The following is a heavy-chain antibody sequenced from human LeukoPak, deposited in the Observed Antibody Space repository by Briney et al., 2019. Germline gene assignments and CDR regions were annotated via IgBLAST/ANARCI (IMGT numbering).Heavy chain of an antibody. D-gene: IGHD6-13*01. V-gene: IGHV1-46*01. CDR3: ASGSSSWYNWFDP. Sequence: ASVKVSCKASGGTFSSYAISWVRQAPGQGLEWMGGIIPSGGSTSYAQKFQGRVTMTRDTSTSTVYMELSSLRSEDTAVYYCASGSSSWYNWFDPWGQGTLVTVSS. J-gene: IGHJ5*02. CDR1: GGTFSSYA. CDR2: IIPSGGST.